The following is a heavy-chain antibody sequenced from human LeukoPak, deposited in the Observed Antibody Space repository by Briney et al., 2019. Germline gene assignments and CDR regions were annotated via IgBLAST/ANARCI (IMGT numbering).Heavy chain of an antibody. V-gene: IGHV5-51*01. J-gene: IGHJ4*02. D-gene: IGHD3-10*01. CDR1: GYSFTSYL. Sequence: GESLKISCKGSGYSFTSYLIGLVRQMPGKGLEWMGIIYPVDSDTRYSPSFQGQGTISADKSISTAYLQWSSLKASDTAMYYCARLSFGIRIPHFDYWGQGTLVTVSS. CDR3: ARLSFGIRIPHFDY. CDR2: IYPVDSDT.